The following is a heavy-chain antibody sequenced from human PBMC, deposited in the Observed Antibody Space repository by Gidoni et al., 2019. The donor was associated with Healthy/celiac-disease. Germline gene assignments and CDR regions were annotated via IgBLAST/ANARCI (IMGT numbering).Heavy chain of an antibody. CDR3: ARDRYCSGGSCYSLAFDI. CDR2: ISYDGSNK. CDR1: GFTFSSYA. Sequence: QVQLVESGGGVVQPGRSLRLSCAASGFTFSSYAMHWVRQAPGKGLEWVAVISYDGSNKYYADSVKGRFTISRDNSKNTLYLQMNSLRAEDTAVYYCARDRYCSGGSCYSLAFDIWGQGTMVTVSS. V-gene: IGHV3-30-3*01. J-gene: IGHJ3*02. D-gene: IGHD2-15*01.